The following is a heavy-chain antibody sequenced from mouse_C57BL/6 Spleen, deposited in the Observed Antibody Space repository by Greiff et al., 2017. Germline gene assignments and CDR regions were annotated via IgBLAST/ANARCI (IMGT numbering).Heavy chain of an antibody. D-gene: IGHD1-1*01. CDR3: ARGFTTVVAPAD. J-gene: IGHJ3*01. CDR1: GYTFTSYW. V-gene: IGHV1-61*01. CDR2: IYPSASET. Sequence: QVQLQQPGAELVRPGSSVKLSCKASGYTFTSYWMDWVKQRPGHGLEWIGNIYPSASETHYNQKFKDKATLTVDKSSSTAYMQLSSLTSEDSAVYYCARGFTTVVAPADWGQGTLVTVSA.